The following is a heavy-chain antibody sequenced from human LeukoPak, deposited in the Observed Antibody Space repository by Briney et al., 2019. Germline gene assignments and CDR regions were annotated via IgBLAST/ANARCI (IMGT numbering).Heavy chain of an antibody. CDR1: GFTLSSYG. J-gene: IGHJ6*02. D-gene: IGHD2-2*01. Sequence: PGGSLRLSCAASGFTLSSYGMHWVRQAPGKGLEWVAVIWYDGSNKYYADSVKGRFTISRDNSKNTLYLQMNSLRAEDTAVYYCARVDCSSTSCYYYYGMDVWGQGTTVTVSS. CDR2: IWYDGSNK. V-gene: IGHV3-33*01. CDR3: ARVDCSSTSCYYYYGMDV.